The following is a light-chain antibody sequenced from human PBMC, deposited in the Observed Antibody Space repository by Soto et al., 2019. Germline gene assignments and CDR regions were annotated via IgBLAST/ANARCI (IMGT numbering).Light chain of an antibody. CDR3: QQYNIFPYT. CDR2: KAS. J-gene: IGKJ2*01. V-gene: IGKV1-5*03. Sequence: DIQMTQSPSTLSASVGDRVTITGRASQSISTWLAWYQQNSGKAPKLLIYKASSLASGVPSRFSGSGTGTEFTITISSLPPEDFATFYCQQYNIFPYTFGQGTKLEIK. CDR1: QSISTW.